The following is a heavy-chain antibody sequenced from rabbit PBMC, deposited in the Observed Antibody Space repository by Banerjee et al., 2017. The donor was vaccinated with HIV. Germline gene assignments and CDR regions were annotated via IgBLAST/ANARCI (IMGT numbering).Heavy chain of an antibody. J-gene: IGHJ4*01. CDR2: IGGGSSGST. V-gene: IGHV1S45*01. Sequence: QEQLEESGGDLVKPEGSLTLTCTASGFSFSSSYVMCWVRQAPGKGLEWIASIGGGSSGSTYYASWAKGRFTISKTSSTTVTLQMTSLTAADTATYFCARDPVSGGYNHNLWGPGTLVTVS. CDR3: ARDPVSGGYNHNL. D-gene: IGHD1-1*01. CDR1: GFSFSSSYV.